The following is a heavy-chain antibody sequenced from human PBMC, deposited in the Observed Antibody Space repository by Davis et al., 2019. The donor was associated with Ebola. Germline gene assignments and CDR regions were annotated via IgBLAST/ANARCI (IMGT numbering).Heavy chain of an antibody. V-gene: IGHV1-18*01. CDR3: ARDGQYYDFWSGYYTYYFDY. Sequence: ASVKVSCKASGYTFTSYGISWVRQAPGQGLEWMGWISAYNGNTNYAQKLQGRVTMTTDTSTSTAYMELRSLRSDDTAVYYCARDGQYYDFWSGYYTYYFDYWGQGTLVTVSS. CDR2: ISAYNGNT. D-gene: IGHD3-3*01. CDR1: GYTFTSYG. J-gene: IGHJ4*02.